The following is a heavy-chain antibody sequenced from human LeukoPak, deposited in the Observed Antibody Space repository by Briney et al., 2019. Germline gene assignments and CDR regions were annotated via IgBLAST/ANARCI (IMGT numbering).Heavy chain of an antibody. CDR3: AETPPLGSQLDY. D-gene: IGHD2-2*01. Sequence: SVKVSCKASGGTFSSYAISWVRQAPGQGLEWMGGIIPIFGTANYAQKFQGRVTITTDESTSTAYMELSSLRSEDTAVYYCAETPPLGSQLDYWAQETLATVPS. CDR2: IIPIFGTA. J-gene: IGHJ4*02. CDR1: GGTFSSYA. V-gene: IGHV1-69*05.